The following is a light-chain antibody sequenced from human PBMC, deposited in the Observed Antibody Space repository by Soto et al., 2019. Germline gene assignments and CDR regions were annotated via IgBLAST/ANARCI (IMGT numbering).Light chain of an antibody. CDR3: QLSSSTPLT. V-gene: IGKV1-39*01. J-gene: IGKJ4*01. Sequence: IQMTQSPSSLSASVGDRVTITCRASQSNSYLNWYQQKPGKAPNLLIYAASSLQSGVPLRFGGSGSGTDFTLTISSLQPEDFATYYCQLSSSTPLTFGGGTKVEI. CDR1: QSNSY. CDR2: AAS.